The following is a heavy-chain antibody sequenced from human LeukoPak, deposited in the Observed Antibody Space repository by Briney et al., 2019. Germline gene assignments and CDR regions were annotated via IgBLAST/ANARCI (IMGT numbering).Heavy chain of an antibody. J-gene: IGHJ3*02. D-gene: IGHD2-21*02. CDR2: INHSGST. CDR1: GGSFSGYY. Sequence: PSETLSLTCAVYGGSFSGYYWSWIRQPPGKGLEWIGEINHSGSTNYNPSLKSRVTISVDTSKNQFSLKLSSVTAADTAVYYCAWREAVTPHDAFDIWGQGTMVTASS. CDR3: AWREAVTPHDAFDI. V-gene: IGHV4-34*01.